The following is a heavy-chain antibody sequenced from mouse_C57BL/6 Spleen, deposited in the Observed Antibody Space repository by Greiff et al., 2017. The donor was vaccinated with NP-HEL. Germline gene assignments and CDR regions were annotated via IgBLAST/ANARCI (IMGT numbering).Heavy chain of an antibody. V-gene: IGHV1-69*01. CDR1: GYTFTSYW. CDR2: IDPSDSYT. D-gene: IGHD1-1*01. Sequence: QVQLQQPGAELVMPGASVKLSCKASGYTFTSYWMHWVKQKPGQGLEWIGEIDPSDSYTNYNQKFKGKSTLTVDKSSSTAYMQLSSLTSEDSAVYYCARTLYYYGSSYAYWGQGTTLTVSS. J-gene: IGHJ2*01. CDR3: ARTLYYYGSSYAY.